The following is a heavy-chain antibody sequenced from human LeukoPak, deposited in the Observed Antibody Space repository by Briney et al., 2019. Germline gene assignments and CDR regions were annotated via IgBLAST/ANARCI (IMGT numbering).Heavy chain of an antibody. D-gene: IGHD1-1*01. CDR1: GFTFSDHY. Sequence: PGGSLRLSCAASGFTFSDHYMDWVRQAPGKGLEWVGRSRNKANSYTTEYAASVKGRFTISRDDSKNSLYLQMNSLKTEDTAIYYCTRVGNWNLDYWGQGTLVTVSS. V-gene: IGHV3-72*01. CDR3: TRVGNWNLDY. CDR2: SRNKANSYTT. J-gene: IGHJ4*02.